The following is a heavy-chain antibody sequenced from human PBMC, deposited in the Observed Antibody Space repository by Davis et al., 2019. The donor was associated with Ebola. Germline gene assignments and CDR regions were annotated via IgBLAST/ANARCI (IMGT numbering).Heavy chain of an antibody. CDR2: ISAYNGNT. CDR1: SYTFTSYG. V-gene: IGHV1-18*01. Sequence: ASVKVSCKASSYTFTSYGISSVRQAPGQGLDWMGWISAYNGNTNYAQKLQGRVTMTTDTSRSTAYMELRSLRSDDTAVYYCAREAGATTRIYDSWGQGTLVTVSS. D-gene: IGHD1-26*01. CDR3: AREAGATTRIYDS. J-gene: IGHJ5*01.